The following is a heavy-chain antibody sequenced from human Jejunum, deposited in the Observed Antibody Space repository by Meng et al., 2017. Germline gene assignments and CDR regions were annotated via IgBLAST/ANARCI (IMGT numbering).Heavy chain of an antibody. D-gene: IGHD5-24*01. CDR2: IHASAGT. CDR3: ANRWV. CDR1: EFSVSSDF. Sequence: GESLKISCAASEFSVSSDFMIRVRQAPGKGLEWVSMIHASAGTRFADSVKGRFTISTDNSKNTLYLQMNSLTSEDTALYYCANRWVWGLGTLVTVSS. J-gene: IGHJ4*02. V-gene: IGHV3-66*03.